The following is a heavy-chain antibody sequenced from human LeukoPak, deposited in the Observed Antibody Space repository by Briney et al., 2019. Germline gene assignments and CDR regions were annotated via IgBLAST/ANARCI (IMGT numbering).Heavy chain of an antibody. V-gene: IGHV3-53*05. CDR2: IYSGGST. CDR3: AVLIVGATIDAFDI. J-gene: IGHJ3*02. CDR1: GFTVSSNY. Sequence: GGSLRLSCAASGFTVSSNYMSWVRQAPGKGLEWVSVIYSGGSTYYADSVKGRFTVSRDNSKNTLYLQMNSLRAEDTAVYYCAVLIVGATIDAFDIWGQGTMVTVSS. D-gene: IGHD1-26*01.